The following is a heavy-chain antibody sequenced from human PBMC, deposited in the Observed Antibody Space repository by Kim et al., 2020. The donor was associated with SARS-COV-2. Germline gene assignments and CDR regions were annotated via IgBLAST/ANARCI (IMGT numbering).Heavy chain of an antibody. D-gene: IGHD3-10*01. CDR2: ISYDGSNK. V-gene: IGHV3-30*18. J-gene: IGHJ4*02. Sequence: GGSLRLSCAASGFTFSSYGMHWVRQAPGKGLEWVAVISYDGSNKYYADSVKGRFTISRDNSKNTLYLQMNSLRAEDTAVYYCAKDPTYYYGSGIYYKDWGQGTLVTVSS. CDR1: GFTFSSYG. CDR3: AKDPTYYYGSGIYYKD.